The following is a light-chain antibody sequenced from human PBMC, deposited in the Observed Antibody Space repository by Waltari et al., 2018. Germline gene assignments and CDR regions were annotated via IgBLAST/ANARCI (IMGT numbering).Light chain of an antibody. V-gene: IGLV2-14*03. CDR2: DVN. CDR1: SSDVGGHNY. J-gene: IGLJ1*01. Sequence: QSALTQPASVSGSPGQSITISCTGTSSDVGGHNYVSWYQQHPGNVPRLVIFDVNKRPSWVSNRFSGSKAGNTASLTISGFQAEDEADYYCLSYTSASTSYVFGTGTKVTVL. CDR3: LSYTSASTSYV.